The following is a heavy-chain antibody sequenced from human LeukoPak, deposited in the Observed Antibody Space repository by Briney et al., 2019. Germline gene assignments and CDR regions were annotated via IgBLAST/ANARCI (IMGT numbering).Heavy chain of an antibody. CDR3: ARERICSGGSCPFDP. J-gene: IGHJ5*02. CDR2: ISSSGSTI. CDR1: GFTFSSYE. Sequence: GGSLRLSCAASGFTFSSYEMNWVRQAPGKGLEWVSYISSSGSTIYCADSVKGRFTISRDNAKNSLYLQVNSLRAEDTAVYYCARERICSGGSCPFDPWGQGTLVTVSS. V-gene: IGHV3-48*03. D-gene: IGHD2-15*01.